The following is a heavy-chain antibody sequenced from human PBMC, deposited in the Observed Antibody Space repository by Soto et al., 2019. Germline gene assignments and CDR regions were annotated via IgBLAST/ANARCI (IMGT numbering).Heavy chain of an antibody. CDR1: GDSMTSSDW. CDR2: IHYSGDI. J-gene: IGHJ4*02. D-gene: IGHD3-22*01. Sequence: QVQLQESGPGLVKPSGTLSLTCAVSGDSMTSSDWWSWVRQAPGKGLEWIGEIHYSGDINYDPSLRSRVTISVDSSKNQFSLNLSSVTAADTAVYFCVGNGYYSLEYWGQGTLVIVSP. CDR3: VGNGYYSLEY. V-gene: IGHV4-4*02.